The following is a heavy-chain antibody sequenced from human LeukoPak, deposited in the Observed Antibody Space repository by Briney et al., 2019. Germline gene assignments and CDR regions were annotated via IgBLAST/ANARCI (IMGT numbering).Heavy chain of an antibody. CDR3: ARVGIAVAGRGTWFDP. CDR2: INPNSGGT. CDR1: GYTFSAYY. V-gene: IGHV1-2*02. D-gene: IGHD6-19*01. J-gene: IGHJ5*02. Sequence: ASVKVSCKASGYTFSAYYIHWVRQAPGQGLEWMGWINPNSGGTKYAQKFQGRVTMTRDTSISTAYMELSRLRFDDTAVFYCARVGIAVAGRGTWFDPWGQGTLVTVSP.